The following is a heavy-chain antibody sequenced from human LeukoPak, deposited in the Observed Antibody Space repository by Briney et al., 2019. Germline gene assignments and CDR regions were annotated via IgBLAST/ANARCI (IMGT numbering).Heavy chain of an antibody. CDR1: GYTFTSYD. CDR3: ARDREVAEVLDY. Sequence: ASVKVSCKASGYTFTSYDINWVRQATGQGLEWMGWMNPNSGNTGYAQKFQGRVTMTRNTSISTAYMELSSLRSEDTAVYYCARDREVAEVLDYWGQGTLVTVSS. J-gene: IGHJ4*02. V-gene: IGHV1-8*01. D-gene: IGHD6-19*01. CDR2: MNPNSGNT.